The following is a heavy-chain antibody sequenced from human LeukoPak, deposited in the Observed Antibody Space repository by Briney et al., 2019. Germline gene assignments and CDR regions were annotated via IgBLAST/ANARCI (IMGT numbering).Heavy chain of an antibody. J-gene: IGHJ3*02. V-gene: IGHV1-69*13. CDR3: ARTKEWADVGAFDI. D-gene: IGHD1-26*01. CDR1: GGTFSSYA. CDR2: IIPIFGTA. Sequence: SVKVSCKASGGTFSSYAISWVRQAPGQGLEWMGGIIPIFGTANYAQKFQGRVTVTADESTSTAYMELSSLRSEDTAVYYCARTKEWADVGAFDIWGQGTMVTVSS.